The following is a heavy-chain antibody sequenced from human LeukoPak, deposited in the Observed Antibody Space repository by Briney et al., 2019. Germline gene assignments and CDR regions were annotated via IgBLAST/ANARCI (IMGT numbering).Heavy chain of an antibody. J-gene: IGHJ3*02. CDR3: AREKSGIAVAGEAFDI. D-gene: IGHD6-19*01. CDR1: GGSISSYY. V-gene: IGHV4-59*01. CDR2: IYYSGST. Sequence: PSETLSLTCTVSGGSISSYYWSWIRQPPGKGLEWIGYIYYSGSTNYNPSLKSRVTMSVDTSKNQFSLKLSSVTAADTAVYYCAREKSGIAVAGEAFDIWGQGTMVTVSS.